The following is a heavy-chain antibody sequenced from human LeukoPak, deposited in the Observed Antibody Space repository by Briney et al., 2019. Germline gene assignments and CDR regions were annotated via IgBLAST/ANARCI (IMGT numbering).Heavy chain of an antibody. CDR3: ARQRYCHSTSCYFDY. CDR1: GYSISSGYY. CDR2: MYHSAST. D-gene: IGHD2-2*01. J-gene: IGHJ4*02. V-gene: IGHV4-38-2*01. Sequence: PSETLSLTCAVSGYSISSGYYWAWIRQPPGKGLEWIGSMYHSASTYDSPSLKSRVTMSVDTSKNQFSLKLTSVTAADTAVYYCARQRYCHSTSCYFDYWGQGTLVTVSS.